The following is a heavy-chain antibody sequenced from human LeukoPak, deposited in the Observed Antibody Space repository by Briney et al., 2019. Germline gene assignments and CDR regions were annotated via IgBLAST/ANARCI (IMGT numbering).Heavy chain of an antibody. V-gene: IGHV1-46*01. J-gene: IGHJ4*02. CDR1: GYTFTSNY. CDR2: ISPSGGST. CDR3: ARVVGCGGDCYSGISDY. D-gene: IGHD2-21*02. Sequence: ASVKVSCKAFGYTFTSNYMHWVRQAPGQGPEWMGVISPSGGSTTYAQKFQGRVTLTRDMSTSTDYLELSSLRSEDTAVYYCARVVGCGGDCYSGISDYWGQGTLVTVSS.